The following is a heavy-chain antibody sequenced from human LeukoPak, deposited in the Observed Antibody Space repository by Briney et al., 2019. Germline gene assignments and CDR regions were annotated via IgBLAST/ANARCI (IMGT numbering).Heavy chain of an antibody. J-gene: IGHJ4*02. CDR1: GFTFSSYA. CDR2: ISGSGGST. D-gene: IGHD3-3*01. CDR3: AKGGQIRFLEWLLFDY. Sequence: GGSLRLSCAASGFTFSSYAMSWVRQAPGKGLEWVSAISGSGGSTYYADSVKGRFTISRGNSKNTLYLQMNSLRAEDTAVYYCAKGGQIRFLEWLLFDYWGQGTLVTVSS. V-gene: IGHV3-23*01.